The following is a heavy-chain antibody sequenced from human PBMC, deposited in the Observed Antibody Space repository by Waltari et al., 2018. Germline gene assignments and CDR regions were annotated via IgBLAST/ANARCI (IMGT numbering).Heavy chain of an antibody. D-gene: IGHD3-3*01. Sequence: QVQLQESGPGLVKPSETLSLTCTVSGGSISSYYWSWLRQPPGTGLEWIGYIYYSGSTNYNPSLKSRVTISVDTSKNQFSLKLSSVTAADTAVYYCARHRLRSTIFGVIPGGFDIWGQGTMVTVSS. CDR1: GGSISSYY. CDR2: IYYSGST. CDR3: ARHRLRSTIFGVIPGGFDI. J-gene: IGHJ3*02. V-gene: IGHV4-59*08.